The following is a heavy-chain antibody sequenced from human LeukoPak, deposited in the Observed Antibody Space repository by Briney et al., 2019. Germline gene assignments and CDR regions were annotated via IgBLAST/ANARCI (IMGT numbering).Heavy chain of an antibody. CDR3: ARDPVGRFGVDY. J-gene: IGHJ4*02. CDR2: IYHSGST. CDR1: GGSISSGGYY. Sequence: SETLSLTCTVSGGSISSGGYYWSWIRQPPGKGLEWIGSIYHSGSTYYNPSLKSRVTISVDTSKNQFSLKLSSVTAADTAVYYCARDPVGRFGVDYWGQGTLVTVSS. V-gene: IGHV4-39*07. D-gene: IGHD3-10*01.